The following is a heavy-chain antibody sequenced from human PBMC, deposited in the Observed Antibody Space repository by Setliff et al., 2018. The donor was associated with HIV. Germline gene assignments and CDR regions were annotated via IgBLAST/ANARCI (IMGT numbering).Heavy chain of an antibody. J-gene: IGHJ4*02. CDR2: ISSRGTTK. D-gene: IGHD3-22*01. V-gene: IGHV3-11*01. Sequence: PGGSLRLSCVASGFTFSDYYITWIRHTPEKGLEWLSYISSRGTTKHYTDPLKGRLIVSRDNAMNSSYLHLSSLRSEDTAVYYCATYHYYDSSAYYIDLYYLDYWGQGTLVTVSS. CDR3: ATYHYYDSSAYYIDLYYLDY. CDR1: GFTFSDYY.